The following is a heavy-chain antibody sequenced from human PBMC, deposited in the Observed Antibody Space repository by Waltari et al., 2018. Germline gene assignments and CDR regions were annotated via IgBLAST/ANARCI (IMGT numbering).Heavy chain of an antibody. Sequence: QLQLQESGPGLVKPSGTLSLICAVSGDSMSTSDYWSWVHQPPGKGLEWIGQVRGDGKTNYNPSFASRVTMSLDTSTYHFALKLTSATAADTALYYCARDRGRGLYLDTWGQGTLVTVSP. J-gene: IGHJ4*02. CDR1: GDSMSTSDY. CDR2: VRGDGKT. V-gene: IGHV4-4*02. CDR3: ARDRGRGLYLDT. D-gene: IGHD1-1*01.